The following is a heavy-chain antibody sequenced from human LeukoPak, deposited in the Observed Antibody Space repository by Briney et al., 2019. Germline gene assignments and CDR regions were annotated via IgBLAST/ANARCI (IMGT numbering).Heavy chain of an antibody. CDR2: INPKNGGS. V-gene: IGHV1-2*02. D-gene: IGHD3-22*01. CDR3: AAESKNYDSNAFDI. Sequence: GASVKVSCKTSANTFTGYYMHWVRQAPGQGLEWMGWINPKNGGSNYAQKFQGRVTMTRDRSISTAYMELSRLTSDDTAVYYCAAESKNYDSNAFDIWGQGTMVTVSS. CDR1: ANTFTGYY. J-gene: IGHJ3*02.